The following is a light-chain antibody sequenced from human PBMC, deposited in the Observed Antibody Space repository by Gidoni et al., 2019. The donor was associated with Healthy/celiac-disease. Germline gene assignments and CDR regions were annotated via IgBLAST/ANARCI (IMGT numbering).Light chain of an antibody. V-gene: IGKV3-11*01. CDR1: QNVSNY. Sequence: PGPLAWSRREEATRCCVARQNVSNYLAWYQQKPDQAPRLLIYDASNRATGIAARFGGSGSGTDFTLTISSLEPEDFAVYCCQQHNNWPPTFGRGTRLEIK. CDR2: DAS. CDR3: QQHNNWPPT. J-gene: IGKJ5*01.